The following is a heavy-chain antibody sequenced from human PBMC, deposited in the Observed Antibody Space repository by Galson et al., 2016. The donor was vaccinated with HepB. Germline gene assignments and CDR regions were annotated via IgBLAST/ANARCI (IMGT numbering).Heavy chain of an antibody. CDR1: GFSLSSSGMS. Sequence: PALVKPTQTLTLTCTFSGFSLSSSGMSVSWIRQPPGKALEWLALIGWTDIKYYNISLRTRLTISKATSTNQAVLTMTTVDPADTATYYCTRSMWFVTYYFDYWGRGTLVTVSS. J-gene: IGHJ4*02. V-gene: IGHV2-70*01. CDR2: IGWTDIK. D-gene: IGHD3-10*01. CDR3: TRSMWFVTYYFDY.